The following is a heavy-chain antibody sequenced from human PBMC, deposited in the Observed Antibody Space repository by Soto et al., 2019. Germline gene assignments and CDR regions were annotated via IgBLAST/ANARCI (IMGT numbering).Heavy chain of an antibody. J-gene: IGHJ6*02. CDR3: ARIIAVAEYYYYGMDV. Sequence: SVKVSCKASGGTFSSYAISWVRQAPGQGLEWMGGIIPIFGTANYAQKFQGRVTITADESMSTACMELSSLRSEDTAVYYCARIIAVAEYYYYGMDVWGQGTTVTVSS. V-gene: IGHV1-69*13. D-gene: IGHD6-19*01. CDR1: GGTFSSYA. CDR2: IIPIFGTA.